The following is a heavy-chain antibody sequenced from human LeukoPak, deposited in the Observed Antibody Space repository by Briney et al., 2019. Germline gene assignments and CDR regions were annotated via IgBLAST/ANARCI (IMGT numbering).Heavy chain of an antibody. Sequence: GGSLRLSCATSGFTFSDYTMNWVRQAPGKGLERVSFISASGTSIYYADSVRGRFTISRDNAKNSLYLQMNSLRAEDTAVYYCARDGTWGPGTLVTVSS. J-gene: IGHJ5*02. CDR2: ISASGTSI. CDR3: ARDGT. V-gene: IGHV3-21*01. D-gene: IGHD1-26*01. CDR1: GFTFSDYT.